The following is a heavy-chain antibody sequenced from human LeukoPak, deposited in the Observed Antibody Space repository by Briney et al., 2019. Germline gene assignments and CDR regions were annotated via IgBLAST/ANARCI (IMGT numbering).Heavy chain of an antibody. D-gene: IGHD2-2*01. CDR3: AIDRGGVPAAKGAYYFDY. CDR1: GGSISSYY. V-gene: IGHV4-4*07. Sequence: SETLSLTCTVSGGSISSYYWSWIRQPAGKGLEWIGRFYSSVSTNYNPSLKSRIAMSVDTSKNQFSLKLSSVTAADTAVYYCAIDRGGVPAAKGAYYFDYWGQGTLVTVSS. J-gene: IGHJ4*02. CDR2: FYSSVST.